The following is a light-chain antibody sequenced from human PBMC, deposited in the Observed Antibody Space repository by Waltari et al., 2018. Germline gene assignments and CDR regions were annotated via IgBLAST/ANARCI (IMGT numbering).Light chain of an antibody. CDR3: SSYTSTSTPYV. J-gene: IGLJ1*01. V-gene: IGLV2-14*03. CDR1: SSDVGNYNF. Sequence: QSALTQPASVSGFPGQSITISCTGTSSDVGNYNFVSWYRQHPGQAPKLMIYDVTSRPSGVSNRFSGSKSGNTASLTISGLQAEDEADYYCSSYTSTSTPYVFGSGTEVTVL. CDR2: DVT.